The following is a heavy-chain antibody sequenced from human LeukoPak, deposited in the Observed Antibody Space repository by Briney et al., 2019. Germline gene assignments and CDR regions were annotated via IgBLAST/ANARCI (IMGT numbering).Heavy chain of an antibody. CDR2: MNPNRGNT. J-gene: IGHJ5*02. D-gene: IGHD3-16*01. V-gene: IGHV1-8*01. CDR1: GYTFTSYD. CDR3: ASRRFGGNWFDP. Sequence: ASVKVSCKASGYTFTSYDISWVRRTTGQGLEWMGWMNPNRGNTGYAQKFQGRVTMTRNTSISTAYMELSSLRSEDTAVYYCASRRFGGNWFDPWGQGTLVTVSS.